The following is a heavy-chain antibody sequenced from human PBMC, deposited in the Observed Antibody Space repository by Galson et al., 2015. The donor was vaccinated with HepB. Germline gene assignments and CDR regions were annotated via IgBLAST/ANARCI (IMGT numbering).Heavy chain of an antibody. J-gene: IGHJ3*02. CDR2: SSSSSYYI. Sequence: SLRLSCAASGFTLSSYSMNWVRQAPGKGLEWVSFSSSSSYYIYYGDSVKDRFTISRDSAKNSVYLQMDSLRADDTAVYYCARGLRYSNDWDAFDIWGQGTAVTVSS. D-gene: IGHD1-26*01. CDR1: GFTLSSYS. V-gene: IGHV3-21*01. CDR3: ARGLRYSNDWDAFDI.